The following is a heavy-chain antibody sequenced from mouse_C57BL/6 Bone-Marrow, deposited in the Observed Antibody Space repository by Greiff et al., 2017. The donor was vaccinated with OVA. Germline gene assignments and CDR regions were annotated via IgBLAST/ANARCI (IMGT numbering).Heavy chain of an antibody. V-gene: IGHV1-15*01. CDR2: IDPETGGT. J-gene: IGHJ3*01. CDR3: TYGNYVFAY. D-gene: IGHD2-1*01. Sequence: ESGAELVRPGASVTLSCKASGYTFTDYEMHWVKQTPVHGLEWIGAIDPETGGTAYNQKFKGKAILTADKSSSTAYMELRSLTSEDSAVYYCTYGNYVFAYWGQGTLVTVSA. CDR1: GYTFTDYE.